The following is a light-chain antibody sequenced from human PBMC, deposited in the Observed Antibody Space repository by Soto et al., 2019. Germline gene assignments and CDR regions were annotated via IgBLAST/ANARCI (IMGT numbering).Light chain of an antibody. CDR2: KAS. CDR1: QSISSW. V-gene: IGKV1-5*03. CDR3: QQYNSYSWT. J-gene: IGKJ1*01. Sequence: DIQMTQSPSTLSASVGDRVTITCRASQSISSWLAWYQQKPGKAPKLLIYKASSLESGVPSRFSGSGSGTEFTLTISGLHPDDFATYYCQQYNSYSWTFGQGTKVEIK.